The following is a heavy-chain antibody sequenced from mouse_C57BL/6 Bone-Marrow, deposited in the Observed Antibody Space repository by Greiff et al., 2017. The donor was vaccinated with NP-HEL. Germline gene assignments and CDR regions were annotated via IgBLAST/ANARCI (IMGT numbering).Heavy chain of an antibody. CDR3: AMGAYYGNSPLDY. Sequence: VRLQQPGAELVKPGASVKLSCKASGYTFTSYWMHWVKQRPGQGLEWIGMIHPNSGSTNYNEKFKSKATLTVDKSSSTAYMQLSSLTSEDSAVYYCAMGAYYGNSPLDYWGQGTTLTVSS. CDR2: IHPNSGST. V-gene: IGHV1-64*01. CDR1: GYTFTSYW. J-gene: IGHJ2*01. D-gene: IGHD2-1*01.